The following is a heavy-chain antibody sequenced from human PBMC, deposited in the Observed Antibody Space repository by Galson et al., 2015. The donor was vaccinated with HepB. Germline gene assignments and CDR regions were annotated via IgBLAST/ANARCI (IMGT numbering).Heavy chain of an antibody. CDR1: GFTFTDYA. CDR3: ARDLPYTSSSFRFDP. D-gene: IGHD6-6*01. J-gene: IGHJ5*02. V-gene: IGHV3-30*04. CDR2: ILRDGRNK. Sequence: SLRLSCAVSGFTFTDYAMHWVRQAPGKGLEWVALILRDGRNKYYADSVQGRFTISRDNSKNTLYLQMNSLRPEDTAVYFCARDLPYTSSSFRFDPWGQGTLVTVSS.